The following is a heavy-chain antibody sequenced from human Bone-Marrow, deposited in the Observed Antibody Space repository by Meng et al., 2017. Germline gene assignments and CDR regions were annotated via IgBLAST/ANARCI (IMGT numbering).Heavy chain of an antibody. V-gene: IGHV4-4*02. CDR2: FHHSGTT. CDR3: AASSGWYRIDS. J-gene: IGHJ4*02. Sequence: QVQLQESGPGLCKPSGTLSHHFGVPGASVSSGYWWTWVRQPPGKGLEWIGEFHHSGTTNYNPSLRSRVTISVDTSKNQFSLRLTSVTAADTAVYYCAASSGWYRIDSWGQGTLVTVSS. CDR1: GASVSSGYW. D-gene: IGHD6-19*01.